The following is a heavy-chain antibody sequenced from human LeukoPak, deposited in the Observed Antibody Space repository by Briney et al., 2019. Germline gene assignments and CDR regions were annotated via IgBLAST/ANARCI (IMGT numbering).Heavy chain of an antibody. V-gene: IGHV3-7*03. CDR2: IKQDGSEK. CDR1: GFTFSSYW. Sequence: PGGSLRLSCAASGFTFSSYWMSWVRQAPGKGLEWVANIKQDGSEKYCVDSVKGRFTISRDNAKNSLYLQMNSLRAEDTTVYYCARDIVVVPDYYYYGMDVWGQGTTVTVSS. CDR3: ARDIVVVPDYYYYGMDV. J-gene: IGHJ6*02. D-gene: IGHD2-2*01.